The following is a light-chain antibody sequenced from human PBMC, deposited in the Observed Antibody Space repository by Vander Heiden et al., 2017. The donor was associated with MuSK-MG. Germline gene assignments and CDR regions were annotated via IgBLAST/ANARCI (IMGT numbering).Light chain of an antibody. Sequence: SSELTQDPAVSVALGQTVRITCQGDSLRSYYASWYQQKPGQAPVLVIYGKNNRPSGIPDRLSGSSSGNTASLTITGAQAEDEADYYCNSRDSSGNHPVVFGGGTKLTGL. CDR2: GKN. CDR3: NSRDSSGNHPVV. J-gene: IGLJ2*01. V-gene: IGLV3-19*01. CDR1: SLRSYY.